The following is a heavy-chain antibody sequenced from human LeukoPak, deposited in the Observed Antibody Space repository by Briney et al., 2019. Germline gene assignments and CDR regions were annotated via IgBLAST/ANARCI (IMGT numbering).Heavy chain of an antibody. J-gene: IGHJ4*02. CDR1: GFTFSSYG. CDR2: ISYDGSNK. CDR3: AKVGIAAANGLIDY. V-gene: IGHV3-30*18. Sequence: GGSLRLSCAASGFTFSSYGMHWVRQAPGKGLEWVAVISYDGSNKYYADSVKGRFTISRDNSKNTLYLQMNSLRAEDTAVYYCAKVGIAAANGLIDYWGQGTLVTVSS. D-gene: IGHD6-13*01.